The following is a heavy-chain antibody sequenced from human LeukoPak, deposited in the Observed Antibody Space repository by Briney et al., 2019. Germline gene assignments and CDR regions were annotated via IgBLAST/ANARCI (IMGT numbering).Heavy chain of an antibody. CDR2: INHSGST. Sequence: PSETLSLTCAVYGGSFSGYYWSWIRQPPGKGLEWIGEINHSGSTNYNPSLKSRVTISVDTSKNQFSLKLSSVTAADTAGYYCAGYYYGSGSSARGFDPWGQGTLVTVSS. D-gene: IGHD3-10*01. V-gene: IGHV4-34*01. CDR1: GGSFSGYY. CDR3: AGYYYGSGSSARGFDP. J-gene: IGHJ5*02.